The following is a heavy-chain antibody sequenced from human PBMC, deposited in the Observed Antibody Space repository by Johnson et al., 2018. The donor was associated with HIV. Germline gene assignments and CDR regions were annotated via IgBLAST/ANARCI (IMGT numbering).Heavy chain of an antibody. J-gene: IGHJ3*02. Sequence: VQLVESGGGAVQPGRSLRLSCAASGVTFSSYDIHWVRQATGKGLEWVSAIGTAGDTYYPGSVKGRFTISRDNAKNSLYLQMNSLRDEDTAIYYCARGRGALDIWGQGTMVTVSS. CDR2: IGTAGDT. V-gene: IGHV3-13*01. D-gene: IGHD3-16*01. CDR1: GVTFSSYD. CDR3: ARGRGALDI.